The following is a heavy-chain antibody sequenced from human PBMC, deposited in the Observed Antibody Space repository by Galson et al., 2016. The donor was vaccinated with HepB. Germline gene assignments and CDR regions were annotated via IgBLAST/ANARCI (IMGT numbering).Heavy chain of an antibody. V-gene: IGHV3-7*01. CDR2: INRDGTGR. CDR1: GFVFSAYS. Sequence: SLRLSCAASGFVFSAYSLRWVRQSPGKGLEWVASINRDGTGRSYVDSAKGRFIISRDNARTSLYLQMHSLRVDDTSVCYCVSGYTSGIWGPGTMVIVSS. D-gene: IGHD6-25*01. CDR3: VSGYTSGI. J-gene: IGHJ3*02.